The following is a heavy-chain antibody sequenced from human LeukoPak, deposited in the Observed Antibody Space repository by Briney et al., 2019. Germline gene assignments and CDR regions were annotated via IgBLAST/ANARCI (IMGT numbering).Heavy chain of an antibody. D-gene: IGHD1-26*01. V-gene: IGHV3-23*01. Sequence: GGSLRLSCAASGFTFSSYAMTWVRQAPGKGLEWVSSISASGASTYYADSVKGRFTIPRDNSKDTLYLHMNSLRGGDTAVYYCAKNRYSGSYRDFEYWGQGTLVTVSS. J-gene: IGHJ4*02. CDR2: ISASGAST. CDR3: AKNRYSGSYRDFEY. CDR1: GFTFSSYA.